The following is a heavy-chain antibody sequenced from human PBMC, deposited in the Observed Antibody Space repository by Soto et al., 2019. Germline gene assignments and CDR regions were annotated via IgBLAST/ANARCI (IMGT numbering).Heavy chain of an antibody. CDR1: GFTFSSYG. Sequence: GGSLRLSCAASGFTFSSYGMHWVRQAPGKGLEWVAVIWYDGSNKYYADSVKGRFTISRDNSKNTLYLQMNSLRAEDTAVYYCARGRNTAVASAANFDYWGQGTLVTVSS. V-gene: IGHV3-33*01. J-gene: IGHJ4*02. CDR2: IWYDGSNK. D-gene: IGHD6-19*01. CDR3: ARGRNTAVASAANFDY.